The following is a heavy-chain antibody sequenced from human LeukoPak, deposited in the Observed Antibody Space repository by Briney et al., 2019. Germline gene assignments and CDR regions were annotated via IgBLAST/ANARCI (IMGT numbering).Heavy chain of an antibody. Sequence: GGSLRVSCAASRFTFGDFGMHWVRQAPGKGLEWVAVISYDGSRKYYAGSVNGRFTVSRDNSKNTLSLQMTSLRAEDTALYYCAKGGGYRYGEPTYFYMDVWGKGTTVTVSS. V-gene: IGHV3-30*18. J-gene: IGHJ6*03. D-gene: IGHD5-18*01. CDR1: RFTFGDFG. CDR3: AKGGGYRYGEPTYFYMDV. CDR2: ISYDGSRK.